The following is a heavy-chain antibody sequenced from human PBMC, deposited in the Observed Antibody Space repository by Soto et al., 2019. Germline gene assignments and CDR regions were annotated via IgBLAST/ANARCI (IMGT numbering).Heavy chain of an antibody. CDR1: GGSISSGHYY. D-gene: IGHD1-7*01. J-gene: IGHJ4*02. CDR3: ATMGTPATGLFYFDN. V-gene: IGHV4-30-4*01. Sequence: QVQLQESGPGLVKPSQTLSLTCTVSGGSISSGHYYWSWIRQPPGKGLEWIGFISYSGNTYYSAFLKSRVTISVDTSKKQFSLNLSFVTAADTAVYYCATMGTPATGLFYFDNWGQGTLVTVSS. CDR2: ISYSGNT.